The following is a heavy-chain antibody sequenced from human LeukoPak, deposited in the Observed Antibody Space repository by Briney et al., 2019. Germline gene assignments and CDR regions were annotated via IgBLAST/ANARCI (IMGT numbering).Heavy chain of an antibody. Sequence: GASVKVSCRASGYTFTSYGISWVRQAPGQGLEWMGWISAYNGNTNYAQKLQGRVTMTTDTSTSTAYMELRSLRSDDTAVYYCARRMMCGGDCYWKDYWGQGTLVTVSS. CDR3: ARRMMCGGDCYWKDY. CDR2: ISAYNGNT. J-gene: IGHJ4*02. CDR1: GYTFTSYG. D-gene: IGHD2-21*01. V-gene: IGHV1-18*01.